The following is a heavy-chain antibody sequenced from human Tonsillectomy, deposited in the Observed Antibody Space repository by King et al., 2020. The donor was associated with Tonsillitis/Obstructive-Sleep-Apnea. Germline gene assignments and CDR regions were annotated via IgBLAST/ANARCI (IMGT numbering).Heavy chain of an antibody. J-gene: IGHJ6*02. CDR1: GFFFNSYV. CDR2: ISYDGSNQ. D-gene: IGHD2-21*01. Sequence: HVQLVESGGGVVQPGRSLRLSCAASGFFFNSYVMHWVRQAPGKGLEWVALISYDGSNQYYADSVKGRFTISRDNSKNTLYLQMNSLRAADTAVYYCAKVVVVSASYYYYGMDVWGQGTTVTVSS. CDR3: AKVVVVSASYYYYGMDV. V-gene: IGHV3-30*18.